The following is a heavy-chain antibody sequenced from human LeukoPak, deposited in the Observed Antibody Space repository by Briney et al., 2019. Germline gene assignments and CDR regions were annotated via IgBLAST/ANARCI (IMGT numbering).Heavy chain of an antibody. CDR2: ISYDGSNK. J-gene: IGHJ4*02. Sequence: GGSLRLSCAASGFTFNSYGMHWVRQAPGKGLEWVALISYDGSNKYYADSVKGRFTISRDNSKNTLYLQMNSLRAEDTAVYYCARGANYYGSGTYYNEGYFDYWGQGTLVTVSS. D-gene: IGHD3-10*01. CDR1: GFTFNSYG. CDR3: ARGANYYGSGTYYNEGYFDY. V-gene: IGHV3-30*03.